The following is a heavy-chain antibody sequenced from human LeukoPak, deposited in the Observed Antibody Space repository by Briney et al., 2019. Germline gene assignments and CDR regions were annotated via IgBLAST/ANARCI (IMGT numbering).Heavy chain of an antibody. Sequence: GGSLRLSCAASGFSFSRYWMNWFRQAPGKGLEWVANIKGDGHEKNYVDSVKGRFSISRDNARNSLYLQMDSLRAEDTAVYYCAKEGAYPIITYDSWGQGALVTVSS. J-gene: IGHJ5*01. CDR1: GFSFSRYW. CDR2: IKGDGHEK. D-gene: IGHD3-10*01. V-gene: IGHV3-7*01. CDR3: AKEGAYPIITYDS.